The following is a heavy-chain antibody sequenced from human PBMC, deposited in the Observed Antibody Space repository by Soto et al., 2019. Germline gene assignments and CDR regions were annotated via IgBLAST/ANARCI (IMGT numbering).Heavy chain of an antibody. CDR3: ARGIEGWYKGRYYYGMDV. CDR1: DGSVRSGSYY. J-gene: IGHJ6*01. CDR2: IYYSGST. D-gene: IGHD6-19*01. V-gene: IGHV4-61*01. Sequence: PSQTQPLTSSVSDGSVRSGSYYWSWKRKPPGKGLEWIGYIYYSGSTNYNPSLKSRVTISVDTSKNQFSLKLSSVTAADTAVYYCARGIEGWYKGRYYYGMDVWVQGTTDTVFS.